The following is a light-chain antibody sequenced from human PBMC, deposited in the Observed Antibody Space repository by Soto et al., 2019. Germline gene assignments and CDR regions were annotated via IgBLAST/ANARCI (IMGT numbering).Light chain of an antibody. J-gene: IGKJ4*01. CDR3: QQYNDWPLT. CDR2: GAS. CDR1: QSINNN. V-gene: IGKV3-15*01. Sequence: EIVMTQSPATLSVSPGERATLSCRASQSINNNLAWYQQKRGQGPSLLIYGASSRATGTPARFSRSGSGTGFTLTISSLQSEDFAIYYCQQYNDWPLTFGGGTKVEIK.